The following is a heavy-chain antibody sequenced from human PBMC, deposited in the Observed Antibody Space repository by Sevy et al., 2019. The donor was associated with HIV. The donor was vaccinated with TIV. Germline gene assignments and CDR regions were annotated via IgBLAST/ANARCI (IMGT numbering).Heavy chain of an antibody. V-gene: IGHV3-30-3*01. CDR2: ISYDGSNK. CDR1: GFTFSSYA. Sequence: GGSLRLSCAASGFTFSSYAMHWVRQAPGKGLEWVAVISYDGSNKYYADSVKGRFTISRDNSKNTRYLQMNSLRAEDTAVYYCASLVLLWFGELLNDPGGDYYGMDVWGQGTTVTVSS. J-gene: IGHJ6*02. D-gene: IGHD3-10*01. CDR3: ASLVLLWFGELLNDPGGDYYGMDV.